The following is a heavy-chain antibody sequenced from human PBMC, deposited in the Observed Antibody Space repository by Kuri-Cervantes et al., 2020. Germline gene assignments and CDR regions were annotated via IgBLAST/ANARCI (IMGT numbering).Heavy chain of an antibody. CDR2: ISPSGGST. D-gene: IGHD6-19*01. CDR3: AGGYPYNRGWYNPYYYYYGMDV. V-gene: IGHV1-46*01. Sequence: ASVKVSCKATGGTFSSYAISWVRQPPGQGLEWMGIISPSGGSTSYAQKFQGRVTMTRDTSTSTANMELSRLRSDDTDVYYCAGGYPYNRGWYNPYYYYYGMDVWGQGTTVTVSS. J-gene: IGHJ6*02. CDR1: GGTFSSYA.